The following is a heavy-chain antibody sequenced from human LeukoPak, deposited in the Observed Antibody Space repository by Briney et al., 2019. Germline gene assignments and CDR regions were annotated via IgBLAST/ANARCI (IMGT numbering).Heavy chain of an antibody. V-gene: IGHV3-23*01. CDR3: ANRDIVVVVAATDDY. CDR2: LSGSGGST. CDR1: GFTFSSYA. Sequence: PGGSLRLSCAASGFTFSSYAMSWVRQAPGKGLEWVSALSGSGGSTYYADSVKGRFTISRDNSKNTLYLQMNSLRAEDTAVYYCANRDIVVVVAATDDYWGQGTLVAVSS. J-gene: IGHJ4*02. D-gene: IGHD2-15*01.